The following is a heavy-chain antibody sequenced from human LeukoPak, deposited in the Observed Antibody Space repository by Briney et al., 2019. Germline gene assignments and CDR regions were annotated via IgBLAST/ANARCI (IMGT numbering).Heavy chain of an antibody. J-gene: IGHJ3*01. CDR3: ARAPYLSSGS. CDR2: INHSGGT. CDR1: GGSFSDYY. V-gene: IGHV4-34*01. Sequence: PSETLSLTCAVYGGSFSDYYWSWIRQSPGKGLEWIGEINHSGGTNYHPSLESRVTISLDTSKNQFSLNLNSVTAADTAVYYCARAPYLSSGSWGQGTMVTVSS. D-gene: IGHD3-22*01.